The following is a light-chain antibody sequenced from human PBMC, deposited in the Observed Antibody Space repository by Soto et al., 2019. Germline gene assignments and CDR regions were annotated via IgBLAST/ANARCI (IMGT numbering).Light chain of an antibody. CDR3: QQYGSS. J-gene: IGKJ3*01. V-gene: IGKV3-20*01. CDR2: GAS. CDR1: QSVSSSY. Sequence: SVLTQSPGTLSLSPGERATLSCRASQSVSSSYLAWYQQKPGQAPRLLIYGASSRATGIPDRFSGSGSGTDFTLTISRLEPEDFAVYYCQQYGSSFGPGTKVDI.